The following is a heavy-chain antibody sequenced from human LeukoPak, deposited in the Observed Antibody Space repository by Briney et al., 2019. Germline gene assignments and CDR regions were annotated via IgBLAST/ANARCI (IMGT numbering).Heavy chain of an antibody. CDR1: GASISSYN. CDR3: ARGRAPAGPIYYFDY. J-gene: IGHJ4*02. Sequence: SETLSLTCTVSGASISSYNWTWFRQPPGKGLEWMGYIYYSGSTNYNPSLKSRVTISVDTSKNQFSLKLSSVTAADTAVYYCARGRAPAGPIYYFDYWGQGTLVTVSS. V-gene: IGHV4-59*01. D-gene: IGHD2-2*01. CDR2: IYYSGST.